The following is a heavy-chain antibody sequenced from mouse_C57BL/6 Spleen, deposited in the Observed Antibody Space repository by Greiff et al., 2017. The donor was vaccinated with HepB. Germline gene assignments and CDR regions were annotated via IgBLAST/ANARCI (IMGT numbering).Heavy chain of an antibody. CDR1: GYTFTSYW. D-gene: IGHD2-1*01. J-gene: IGHJ1*03. CDR2: IYPSDSET. Sequence: VQLQQPGAELVRPGSSVKLSCKASGYTFTSYWMDWVKQRPGQGLEWIGNIYPSDSETHYNQKFKDKATLTVDKSSSTAYMQLSSLTSEDSAVYYCARSGNYLHWYFDVWGTGTTVTVSS. V-gene: IGHV1-61*01. CDR3: ARSGNYLHWYFDV.